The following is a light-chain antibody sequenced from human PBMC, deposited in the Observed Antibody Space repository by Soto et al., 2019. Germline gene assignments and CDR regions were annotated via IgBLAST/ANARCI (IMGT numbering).Light chain of an antibody. V-gene: IGLV1-40*01. CDR2: ANT. J-gene: IGLJ3*02. Sequence: QFVLTQSPPVSGAPGQRVTISCTGSSSNIGAGYDVHWYQQFPGTAPKLLIYANTNRPSGVPDRFSGSKSGTSASLAITGLQPEDEADYYCQSYDSSLKNSVFGGGTKLTVL. CDR1: SSNIGAGYD. CDR3: QSYDSSLKNSV.